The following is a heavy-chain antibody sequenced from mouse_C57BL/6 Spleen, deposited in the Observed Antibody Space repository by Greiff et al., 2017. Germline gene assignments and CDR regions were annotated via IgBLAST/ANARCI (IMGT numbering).Heavy chain of an antibody. J-gene: IGHJ2*01. CDR1: GFNIKDYY. D-gene: IGHD1-1*01. Sequence: EVHLVESGAELVRPGASVKLSCTASGFNIKDYYMHWVKQRPEQGLEWIGRIDPEDGDTEYAPKFQGKATMTADTSSNTAYLQLSSLTSEDTAVYYCTFTTVVATPYYFDYGGQGTTLTASS. CDR3: TFTTVVATPYYFDY. V-gene: IGHV14-1*01. CDR2: IDPEDGDT.